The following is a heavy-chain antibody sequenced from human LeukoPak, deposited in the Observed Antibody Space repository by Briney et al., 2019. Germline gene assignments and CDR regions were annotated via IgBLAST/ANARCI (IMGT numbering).Heavy chain of an antibody. J-gene: IGHJ4*02. CDR3: ARGTPVINRHYFDQ. V-gene: IGHV6-1*01. CDR2: TYYRSKWYN. Sequence: SQTLSLTCGISGDSVSSNSVAWNWIRQSPSRGLEWLGRTYYRSKWYNDYAVSVKSRIIINPDTSKNQFSLQLNSVTPEDTAVYYCARGTPVINRHYFDQWGQGTLVTVSS. CDR1: GDSVSSNSVA. D-gene: IGHD4-17*01.